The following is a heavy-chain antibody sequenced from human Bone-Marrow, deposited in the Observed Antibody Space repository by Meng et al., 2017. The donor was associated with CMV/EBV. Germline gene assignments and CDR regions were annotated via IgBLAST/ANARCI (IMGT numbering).Heavy chain of an antibody. Sequence: GESLKISCAASGFTFSSYAMHWVRQAPGKGLEWVAFIRYDGSNKYYADSVKGRFTISRDNSKNTLYLQMNSLRAEDTAVYYCAKDLPTQWLVGGDAFDIWGQGTMVTVSS. CDR1: GFTFSSYA. CDR3: AKDLPTQWLVGGDAFDI. D-gene: IGHD6-19*01. V-gene: IGHV3-30*02. CDR2: IRYDGSNK. J-gene: IGHJ3*02.